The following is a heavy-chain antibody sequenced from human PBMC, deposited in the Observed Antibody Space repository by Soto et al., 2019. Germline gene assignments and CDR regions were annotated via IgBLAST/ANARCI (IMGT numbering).Heavy chain of an antibody. J-gene: IGHJ5*02. CDR3: ARGQRFSDWFDP. CDR1: GGSMSSYY. CDR2: VYSSGGT. Sequence: PSETLSLTCTVSGGSMSSYYWTWTRQPAGKGLEWIGRVYSSGGTHYNPSLKSRVTISLDTSKNQFSLRLLSVTDADTAVYYCARGQRFSDWFDPWGQGTLVNVS. V-gene: IGHV4-4*07. D-gene: IGHD3-3*01.